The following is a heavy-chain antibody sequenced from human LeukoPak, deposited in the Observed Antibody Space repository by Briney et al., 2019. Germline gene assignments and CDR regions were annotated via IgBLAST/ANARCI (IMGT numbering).Heavy chain of an antibody. D-gene: IGHD3-10*01. Sequence: GASVKVSCKASGYTFTSYDINWVRQATGQGLEWMGWMNPNSGNTGYAQKFQGRVTMTRNTSIGTAYMELSSLRSEDTAVYYCARRYYGSGPWGMDVWGQGTTVTVSS. CDR1: GYTFTSYD. CDR3: ARRYYGSGPWGMDV. J-gene: IGHJ6*02. CDR2: MNPNSGNT. V-gene: IGHV1-8*01.